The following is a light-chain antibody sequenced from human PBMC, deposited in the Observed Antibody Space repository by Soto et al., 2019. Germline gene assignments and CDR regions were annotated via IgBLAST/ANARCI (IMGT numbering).Light chain of an antibody. CDR1: QTVTTY. V-gene: IGKV3-11*01. J-gene: IGKJ4*01. CDR2: SAS. Sequence: EIVLSQSAGALSLSPGQRATLSCRTNQTVTTYLAWYQHKTGQAPRLLIYSASKRATGIPARFSGSGSGTDFTLTISSLEPEDFAFYYCQQRDSWPLTFGGGTKVDIK. CDR3: QQRDSWPLT.